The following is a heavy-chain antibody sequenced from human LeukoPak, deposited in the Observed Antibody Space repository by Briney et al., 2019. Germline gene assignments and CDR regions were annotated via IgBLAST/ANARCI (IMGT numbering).Heavy chain of an antibody. J-gene: IGHJ4*02. Sequence: GGSLRLSCAASGFTFSSYWMHWVRQTPGKGLMWVSRINSDGSSIGYADSVKGRFTISRDNAKNSLYLQMNSLRAEDTAVYYCARVRSGWYEDYWGQGTLVTVSS. V-gene: IGHV3-74*01. CDR2: INSDGSSI. CDR3: ARVRSGWYEDY. CDR1: GFTFSSYW. D-gene: IGHD6-19*01.